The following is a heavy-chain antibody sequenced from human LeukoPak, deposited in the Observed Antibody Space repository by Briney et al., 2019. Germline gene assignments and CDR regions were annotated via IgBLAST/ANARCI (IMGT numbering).Heavy chain of an antibody. J-gene: IGHJ4*02. CDR2: ASGSGGST. Sequence: GGSLRLSCAASGFTFSSYEMNWVRQAPGKGLEWVSGASGSGGSTYYADSVKGRFTISRDNSKNTLYLQMNSLKAEDTAVYYCAKPARTDYADYWGRGTLVTVSS. CDR1: GFTFSSYE. V-gene: IGHV3-23*01. CDR3: AKPARTDYADY. D-gene: IGHD1-14*01.